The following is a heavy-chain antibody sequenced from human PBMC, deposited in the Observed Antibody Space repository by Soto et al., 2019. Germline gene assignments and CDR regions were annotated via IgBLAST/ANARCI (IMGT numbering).Heavy chain of an antibody. D-gene: IGHD3-22*01. CDR3: ARGGSGYTWFNEF. J-gene: IGHJ4*02. CDR2: IIPVFQTA. Sequence: QEQLVQSGAEVKKPGSSVKVSCKASGGLFSSYPISWVRQVPGQGLEWMGGIIPVFQTAYYTQRFQGRVTSNADESTYTAYMELSSLRSEDTAIYYCARGGSGYTWFNEFWGQGTLVTVSS. V-gene: IGHV1-69*01. CDR1: GGLFSSYP.